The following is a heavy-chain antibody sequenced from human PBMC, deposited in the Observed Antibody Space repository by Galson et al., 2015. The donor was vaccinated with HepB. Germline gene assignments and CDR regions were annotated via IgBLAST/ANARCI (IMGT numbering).Heavy chain of an antibody. V-gene: IGHV4-38-2*02. J-gene: IGHJ3*02. CDR1: GYSISSGYY. Sequence: LSLTCTVSGYSISSGYYWGWIRQPPGKGLEWIGSIYHSGSTYYNPSLKSRVTISVDTSKNQFSLKLSSVTAADTAVYYCATLPYYHSITMIVVGDAFDIWGQGTMVTVSS. D-gene: IGHD3-22*01. CDR3: ATLPYYHSITMIVVGDAFDI. CDR2: IYHSGST.